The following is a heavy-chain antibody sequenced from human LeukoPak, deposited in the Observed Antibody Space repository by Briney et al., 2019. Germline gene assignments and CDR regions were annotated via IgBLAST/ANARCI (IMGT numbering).Heavy chain of an antibody. CDR2: MNPNSGNT. Sequence: ASVTVSCKASGYTFTSYDINWVRQATGQGLEWMGWMNPNSGNTGYAQKFQGRVTMTRNTSISTAYMELSSLRSEDTAVYYCARGEYSSSSLDYWGQGTLVTVSS. CDR1: GYTFTSYD. CDR3: ARGEYSSSSLDY. J-gene: IGHJ4*02. V-gene: IGHV1-8*01. D-gene: IGHD6-6*01.